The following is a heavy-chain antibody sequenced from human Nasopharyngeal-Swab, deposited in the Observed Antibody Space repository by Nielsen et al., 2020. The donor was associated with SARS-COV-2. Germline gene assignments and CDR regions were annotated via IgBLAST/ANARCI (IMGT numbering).Heavy chain of an antibody. J-gene: IGHJ6*02. V-gene: IGHV3-73*01. Sequence: GESLKISCAASGFTFSGSAMHWVRQASGKGLEWVGRIRSKANRYATAYAASVKGRFTISRDDSKNTAYLQMNSLKTEDTAVYYCTSFSGDYVYYYYGMDVWGQGTTVTVSS. CDR2: IRSKANRYAT. CDR1: GFTFSGSA. D-gene: IGHD4-17*01. CDR3: TSFSGDYVYYYYGMDV.